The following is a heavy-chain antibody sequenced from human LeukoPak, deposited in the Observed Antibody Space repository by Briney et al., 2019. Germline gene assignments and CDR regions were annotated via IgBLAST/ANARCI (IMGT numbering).Heavy chain of an antibody. V-gene: IGHV3-9*01. D-gene: IGHD6-13*01. CDR2: ISWNSGSI. Sequence: GGSLRLSCAASGFTFDDYAMHWVRQAPGKGLEWVSGISWNSGSIGYADSVKGRFTISRDNAKNSLYLQMNSLRAEDTALYYCAKGDGIGSSWEGALFGYWGQGTLVTVSS. CDR3: AKGDGIGSSWEGALFGY. CDR1: GFTFDDYA. J-gene: IGHJ4*02.